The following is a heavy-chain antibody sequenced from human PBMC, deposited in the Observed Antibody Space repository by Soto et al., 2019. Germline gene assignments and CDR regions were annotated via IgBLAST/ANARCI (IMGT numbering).Heavy chain of an antibody. J-gene: IGHJ4*02. D-gene: IGHD2-15*01. V-gene: IGHV3-30*04. CDR1: GFTFTTYA. CDR2: ISNDGRGK. CDR3: ARDQCFGGGRSCYYFDF. Sequence: QPGGSLRLSSAASGFTFTTYAIHWVRQAPGKGLEWVAVISNDGRGKYYADSVKGRFTISRDNSKNTLYLQMNSLRSDDTAVYYCARDQCFGGGRSCYYFDFWGQGTLVTVSS.